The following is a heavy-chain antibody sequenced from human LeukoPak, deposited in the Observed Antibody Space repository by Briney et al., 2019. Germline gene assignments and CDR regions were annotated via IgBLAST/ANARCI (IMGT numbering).Heavy chain of an antibody. V-gene: IGHV3-30*18. CDR3: AKDRNPIADYYLDI. CDR1: GFTFSTYA. D-gene: IGHD1-14*01. CDR2: ISYDGRDK. J-gene: IGHJ4*02. Sequence: GGSLRLSCAASGFTFSTYAMHWVRQSPGKGLEWVAVISYDGRDKHHADSVKGRFTISRDNSKETLYLQMTSLRAEDTAVYYCAKDRNPIADYYLDIWGRGTPVTVSS.